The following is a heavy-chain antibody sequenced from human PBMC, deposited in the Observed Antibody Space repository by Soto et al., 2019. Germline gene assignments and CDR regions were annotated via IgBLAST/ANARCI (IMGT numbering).Heavy chain of an antibody. CDR3: ARGEDRVAMPSGD. Sequence: SETLSLTCTVSGGSISSGDYYWSWIRQPPGKGLEWIGYIYYSGSTNYNPSLKSRVTISVDTSKNQFSLKLSSVTAADTAVYYGARGEDRVAMPSGDWGQGTLVTVSS. V-gene: IGHV4-61*08. J-gene: IGHJ4*02. CDR1: GGSISSGDYY. CDR2: IYYSGST. D-gene: IGHD2-2*01.